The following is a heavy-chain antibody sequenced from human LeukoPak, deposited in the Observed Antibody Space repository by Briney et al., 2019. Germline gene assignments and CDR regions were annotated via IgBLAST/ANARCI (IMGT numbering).Heavy chain of an antibody. V-gene: IGHV4-59*01. D-gene: IGHD3-16*01. Sequence: PSKTLSLTCTVSGGSISSYYWSWIRQPPGKGLEWIGYIYYSGSTNYNPSLKSRVTISVDTSKNQFSLKLSSVTAADTAVYYCAWGGWNWFDPWGQGTLVTVSS. CDR2: IYYSGST. J-gene: IGHJ5*02. CDR3: AWGGWNWFDP. CDR1: GGSISSYY.